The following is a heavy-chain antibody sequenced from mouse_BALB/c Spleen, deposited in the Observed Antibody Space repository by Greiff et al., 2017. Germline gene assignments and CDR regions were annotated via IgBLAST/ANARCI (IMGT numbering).Heavy chain of an antibody. V-gene: IGHV5-6*01. Sequence: EVKVVESGGDLVKPGGSLKLSCAASGFTFSSYGMSWVRQTPDKRLEWVATISSGGSYTYYPDSVKGRFTISRDNAKNTLYLQMSSLKSEDTAMYYCARQKYGNDYAMDYWGQGTSVTVSS. CDR3: ARQKYGNDYAMDY. CDR1: GFTFSSYG. D-gene: IGHD2-10*02. J-gene: IGHJ4*01. CDR2: ISSGGSYT.